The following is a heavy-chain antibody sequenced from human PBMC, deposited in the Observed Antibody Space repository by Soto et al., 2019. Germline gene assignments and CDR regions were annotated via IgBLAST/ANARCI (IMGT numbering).Heavy chain of an antibody. CDR1: GYSFTSLD. Sequence: QVQLVQSGAEVREPGASVKVSCKASGYSFTSLDINWVRQTAGQGLEWMGWMQPSTGRTGYAQKFQGRVTMTTYTSINTAYMELTTLTSDDTAFYYCARAVSAGVVYWGQGTLVTASS. J-gene: IGHJ4*02. CDR3: ARAVSAGVVY. CDR2: MQPSTGRT. D-gene: IGHD1-26*01. V-gene: IGHV1-8*01.